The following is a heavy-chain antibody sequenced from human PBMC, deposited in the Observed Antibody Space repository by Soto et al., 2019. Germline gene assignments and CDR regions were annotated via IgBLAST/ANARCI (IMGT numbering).Heavy chain of an antibody. V-gene: IGHV3-7*03. CDR3: ARLRYFDY. CDR2: IKQDGSEK. CDR1: GFPFSSYW. Sequence: GGSLRLSCAASGFPFSSYWMSWVRQSPGKGLEWVANIKQDGSEKYYVDSVKGRFTISRDNAKNSLYLQMNRLRAEDTAVYYCARLRYFDYWGQGILVTVYS. J-gene: IGHJ4*02.